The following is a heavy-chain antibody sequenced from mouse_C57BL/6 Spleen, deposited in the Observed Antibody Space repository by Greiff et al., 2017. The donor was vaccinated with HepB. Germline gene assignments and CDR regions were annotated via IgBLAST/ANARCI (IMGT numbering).Heavy chain of an antibody. D-gene: IGHD1-1*01. CDR1: GFTFSDYY. CDR2: ISNGGGST. V-gene: IGHV5-12*01. CDR3: ARQGLLRFYFDY. J-gene: IGHJ2*01. Sequence: EVQLVESGGGLVQPGGSLKLSCAASGFTFSDYYLYWVRQTPEKRLEWVAYISNGGGSTYYPDTVKGRFTISRDNAKNTLYLQMSRLKSEDTAMYYCARQGLLRFYFDYWGQGTTLTVSS.